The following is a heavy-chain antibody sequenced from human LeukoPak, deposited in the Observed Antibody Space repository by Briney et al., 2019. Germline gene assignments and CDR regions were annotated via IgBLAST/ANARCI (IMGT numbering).Heavy chain of an antibody. J-gene: IGHJ4*02. CDR1: GGSISSYY. V-gene: IGHV4-59*01. CDR2: IYYSGST. Sequence: SETLPLTCTVSGGSISSYYWSWIRQPPGKGLERIGYIYYSGSTNYNPSLKSRVTISVDTSKNQFSLKLSSVTAADTAVYYCARVEGGNYSPRFDYWGQGTLVTVSS. D-gene: IGHD1-26*01. CDR3: ARVEGGNYSPRFDY.